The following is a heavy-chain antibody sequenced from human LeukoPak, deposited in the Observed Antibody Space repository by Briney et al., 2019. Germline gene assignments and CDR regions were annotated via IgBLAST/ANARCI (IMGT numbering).Heavy chain of an antibody. CDR3: ARETTVTFYYYYYMDV. Sequence: PGGSLRLSCAASGFTFSSYAMSWVRQAPGKGLEWVSAISGSGGSTYYADSVKGRFTISRGNSKNTLYLQMNSLRAEDTAVYYCARETTVTFYYYYYMDVWGKGTTVTISS. V-gene: IGHV3-23*01. J-gene: IGHJ6*03. D-gene: IGHD4-17*01. CDR2: ISGSGGST. CDR1: GFTFSSYA.